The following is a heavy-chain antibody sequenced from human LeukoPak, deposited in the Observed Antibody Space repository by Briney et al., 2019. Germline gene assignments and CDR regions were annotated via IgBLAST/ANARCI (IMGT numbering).Heavy chain of an antibody. CDR3: ARHGEMATITDY. J-gene: IGHJ4*02. CDR2: IRGNGGST. CDR1: GFTFSSYA. V-gene: IGHV3-64D*06. Sequence: GGSLRLSCSASGFTFSSYAMHWVRQAPGKGLEYVSSIRGNGGSTYYAASVKGRFTISRDNSKNTLYLQMSSLRPEDTAVYYCARHGEMATITDYWGQGTLVTVSS. D-gene: IGHD5-24*01.